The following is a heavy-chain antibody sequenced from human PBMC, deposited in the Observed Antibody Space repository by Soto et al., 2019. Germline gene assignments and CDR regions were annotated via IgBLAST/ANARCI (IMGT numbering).Heavy chain of an antibody. J-gene: IGHJ5*02. Sequence: SETLSLTCAVYGGSFSGYYWSWIRQPPGKGLEWIGEINHSGSTNYNPSLKSRVTISVDTSKNQFSLKLSSVTAADTAVYYCARGGITLFGVVTSYHWFDPWGQGTLVTVSS. CDR3: ARGGITLFGVVTSYHWFDP. CDR1: GGSFSGYY. V-gene: IGHV4-34*01. D-gene: IGHD3-3*01. CDR2: INHSGST.